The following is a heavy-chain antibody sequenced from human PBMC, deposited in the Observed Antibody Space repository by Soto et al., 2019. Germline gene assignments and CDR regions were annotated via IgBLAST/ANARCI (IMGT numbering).Heavy chain of an antibody. CDR2: TRNTANSYSP. V-gene: IGHV3-72*01. J-gene: IGHJ4*02. D-gene: IGHD1-26*01. CDR3: ARDTGGSYGF. CDR1: GFTFSDYY. Sequence: EVQLVESGGGLVQPGGSLRLSCAASGFTFSDYYMDWVRQVPGKGLEWVGRTRNTANSYSPEYAPSVKGRFIISRHDLEDSMYLQMNSLKTEDTAVYYCARDTGGSYGFWCQGALVTVSS.